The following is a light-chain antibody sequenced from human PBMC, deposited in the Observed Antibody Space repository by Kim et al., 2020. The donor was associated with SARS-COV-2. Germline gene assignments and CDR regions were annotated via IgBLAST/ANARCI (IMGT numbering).Light chain of an antibody. J-gene: IGKJ5*01. V-gene: IGKV1-39*01. CDR1: HYTNTY. CDR2: AAS. Sequence: DSQVTQSPSSLSASVGESVTITCRTSHYTNTYLNWYQQKPGKAPTLLIYAASTLQDGVPSRFSGNGSGTDFTLTISSLQPEDFATYSCQQSFITPSVGQGTRLETK. CDR3: QQSFITPS.